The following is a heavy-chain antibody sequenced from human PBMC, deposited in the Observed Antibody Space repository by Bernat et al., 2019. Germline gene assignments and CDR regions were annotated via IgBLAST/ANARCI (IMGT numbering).Heavy chain of an antibody. D-gene: IGHD2-15*01. CDR3: ARQCRSGGKVNYVVVGAATPCAFDI. V-gene: IGHV4-39*01. Sequence: QLQLQESGPGLVKPSETLSLTCTVSGGSISSSSYYWGWIRQPPGKGLEWIGSIYYSGSTYYNPSLKSRVTISVDTSKNQFSLKLSSVTAADTAVYYCARQCRSGGKVNYVVVGAATPCAFDIWGQGTMVTVSS. CDR2: IYYSGST. CDR1: GGSISSSSYY. J-gene: IGHJ3*02.